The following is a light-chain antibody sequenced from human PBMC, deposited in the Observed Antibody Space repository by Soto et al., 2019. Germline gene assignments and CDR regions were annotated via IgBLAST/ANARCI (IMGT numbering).Light chain of an antibody. CDR1: QSIRRS. Sequence: DIQMTQSPSSLSASVADRVTITCRASQSIRRSLNWYQQKPGKAPKLLIYAASSLQSGVPSRFSGSGYGTDFTLTITSLQSEDFAIYYCQQSYSSPRTFGKGTKVDIX. J-gene: IGKJ1*01. V-gene: IGKV1-39*01. CDR2: AAS. CDR3: QQSYSSPRT.